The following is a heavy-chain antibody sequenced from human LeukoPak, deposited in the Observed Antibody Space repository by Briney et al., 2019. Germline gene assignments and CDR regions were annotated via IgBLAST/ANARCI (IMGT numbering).Heavy chain of an antibody. D-gene: IGHD3-10*01. CDR2: INHSGST. CDR1: GGSFSGYY. J-gene: IGHJ5*02. V-gene: IGHV4-34*01. Sequence: PSETLSLTCAVYGGSFSGYYWSWIRQPPGKGLEWIGEINHSGSTNYNPSLKSRVTISVDTSKNQFSLKLSSVTAADTAVYYCARDQYYYGAGSYFRWFDPWGQGTLVTVSS. CDR3: ARDQYYYGAGSYFRWFDP.